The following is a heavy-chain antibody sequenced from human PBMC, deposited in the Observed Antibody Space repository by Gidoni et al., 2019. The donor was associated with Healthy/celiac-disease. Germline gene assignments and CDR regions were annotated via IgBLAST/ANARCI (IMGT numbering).Heavy chain of an antibody. J-gene: IGHJ2*01. Sequence: QVQLQQWGAGLLKPSETLSLTCAVYGGSFSGYYWSWIRQPPGTGLEWIGEINHSGSTNYNPSLKSRVTISVDTSKNQFSLKLSSVTAADTAVYYCARGWRVRAAAVYFDLWGRGNLVTVSS. D-gene: IGHD6-13*01. CDR3: ARGWRVRAAAVYFDL. CDR2: INHSGST. CDR1: GGSFSGYY. V-gene: IGHV4-34*01.